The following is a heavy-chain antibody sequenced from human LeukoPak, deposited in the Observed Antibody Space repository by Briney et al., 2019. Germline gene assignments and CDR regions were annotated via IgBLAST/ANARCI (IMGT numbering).Heavy chain of an antibody. V-gene: IGHV4-59*08. D-gene: IGHD3-22*01. CDR3: ARQRITMMEFDY. J-gene: IGHJ4*02. CDR1: GGSISSYY. Sequence: SETLSLTCTVSGGSISSYYWSWIRQPPGKGLEWTGYIYYSGSTNYNPSLKSRVTISVDTSKNQFSLKLSSVTAADTAVYYCARQRITMMEFDYWGQGTLVTVSS. CDR2: IYYSGST.